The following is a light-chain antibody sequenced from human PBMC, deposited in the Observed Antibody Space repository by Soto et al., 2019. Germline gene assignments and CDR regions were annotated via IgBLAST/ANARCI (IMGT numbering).Light chain of an antibody. CDR2: DAS. J-gene: IGKJ4*01. Sequence: EIVLTQSPATLSLSPGDRATLSCRASQTVSSYLAWYQQKPGQAPRLLIYDASSRATGIPARFSGSGSGTDFTLTINSLEPEDFAVYHCQQRSDWPPTFGGGTKVEIK. CDR1: QTVSSY. V-gene: IGKV3-11*01. CDR3: QQRSDWPPT.